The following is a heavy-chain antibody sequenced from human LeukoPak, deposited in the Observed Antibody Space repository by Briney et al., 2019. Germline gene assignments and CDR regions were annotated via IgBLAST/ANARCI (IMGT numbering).Heavy chain of an antibody. D-gene: IGHD3-9*01. CDR1: GDSVSSNSAA. CDR3: ARESSLLTGYYAPFDI. J-gene: IGHJ3*02. CDR2: THYRSKWYN. Sequence: SQTLSLTCAISGDSVSSNSAAWSWIRQSPSRGLEWLGRTHYRSKWYNDYAVSVKSRITINPDTSKNQFSLQLNSVTPEDTAVYYCARESSLLTGYYAPFDIWGQGTMVAVSS. V-gene: IGHV6-1*01.